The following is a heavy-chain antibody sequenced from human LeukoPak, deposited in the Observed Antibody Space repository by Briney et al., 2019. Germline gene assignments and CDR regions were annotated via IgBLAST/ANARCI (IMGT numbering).Heavy chain of an antibody. Sequence: SVKVSCKASGGTFISYAISWVRQAPGQGLEWMGGIIPIFGTANYAQKFQGRVTITTDESTSTAYMELSSLRSEDTAVYYCARGLVVVPAAMFYYYMDVWGKGTTVTVSS. D-gene: IGHD2-2*01. CDR3: ARGLVVVPAAMFYYYMDV. J-gene: IGHJ6*03. CDR2: IIPIFGTA. V-gene: IGHV1-69*05. CDR1: GGTFISYA.